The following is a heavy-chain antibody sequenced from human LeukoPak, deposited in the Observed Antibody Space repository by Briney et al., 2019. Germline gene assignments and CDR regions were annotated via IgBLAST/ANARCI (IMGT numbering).Heavy chain of an antibody. D-gene: IGHD3-22*01. CDR3: ARVTYYYDSSGYYYLGYFDY. CDR2: IYYSGST. Sequence: SETLSLTCTVSGGSMTKYYWNWIRQPPGRGLEWIGHIYYSGSTTYNPSLKSRVTISVDTSKNQFSLKLNSVTAADTAVYYCARVTYYYDSSGYYYLGYFDYWGQGTLVTVSS. J-gene: IGHJ4*02. V-gene: IGHV4-59*01. CDR1: GGSMTKYY.